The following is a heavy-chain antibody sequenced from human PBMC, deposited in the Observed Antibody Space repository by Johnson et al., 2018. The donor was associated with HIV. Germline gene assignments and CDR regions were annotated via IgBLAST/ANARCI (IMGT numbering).Heavy chain of an antibody. Sequence: VQLVESGGGLVQPGGSLRLSCAASGFIFRNYWMHWVRQAPGKGLVWVARIYSDGSDTAYADSVKGRFTISRDNAKKTLYLQMNSLRAEDTAVYYCAKLRDYYDSSGWPNAFDIWGQGTMVTVSS. CDR1: GFIFRNYW. CDR2: IYSDGSDT. D-gene: IGHD3-22*01. V-gene: IGHV3-74*03. CDR3: AKLRDYYDSSGWPNAFDI. J-gene: IGHJ3*02.